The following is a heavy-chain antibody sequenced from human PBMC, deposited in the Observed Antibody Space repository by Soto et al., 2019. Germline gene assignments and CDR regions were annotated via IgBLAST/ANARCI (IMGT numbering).Heavy chain of an antibody. CDR3: AKEVNGSTEAFDI. J-gene: IGHJ3*02. V-gene: IGHV3-9*01. Sequence: SLRLSCAASGFTFDDYAMHWVRQAPGKGLEWVSGISWNSGSIGYADSVKGRFTISRDNAKNSLYLQMNSLRAEDTALYYCAKEVNGSTEAFDIWGQGTMVTVSS. D-gene: IGHD2-8*01. CDR1: GFTFDDYA. CDR2: ISWNSGSI.